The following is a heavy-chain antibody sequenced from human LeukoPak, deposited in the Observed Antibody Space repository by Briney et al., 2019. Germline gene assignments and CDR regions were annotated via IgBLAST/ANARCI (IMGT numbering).Heavy chain of an antibody. J-gene: IGHJ5*02. CDR2: INHDGRST. V-gene: IGHV3-74*01. CDR1: GFIVSNNY. D-gene: IGHD3-10*01. CDR3: ARDRGDPSDHLPYNWFDR. Sequence: PGGSLRLSCAASGFIVSNNYMSWVRQAPGKGLAWVSRINHDGRSTDYADSVKGRFTISRDNVRNTVYLQMNSLRADDTAVYYCARDRGDPSDHLPYNWFDRWGKGTLVTVSS.